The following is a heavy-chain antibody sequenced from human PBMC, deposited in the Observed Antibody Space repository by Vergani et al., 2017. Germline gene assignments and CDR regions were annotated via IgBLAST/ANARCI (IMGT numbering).Heavy chain of an antibody. CDR3: ARDLSAAAGPDFDY. Sequence: VQLVESGGGLVKPGGSLRLSCAASGFTFSSYGMHWVRQAPGKGLEWVAVIWYDGSNKYYADSVKGRFTISRDNSKNTLYLQMNSLRAEDTAVYYCARDLSAAAGPDFDYWGQGTLVTVSS. D-gene: IGHD6-13*01. CDR2: IWYDGSNK. J-gene: IGHJ4*02. V-gene: IGHV3-33*08. CDR1: GFTFSSYG.